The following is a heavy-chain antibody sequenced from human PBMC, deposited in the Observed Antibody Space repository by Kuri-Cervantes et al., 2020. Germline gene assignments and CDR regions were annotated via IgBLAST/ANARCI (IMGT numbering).Heavy chain of an antibody. CDR2: IGTAGDT. Sequence: GGSLRLSCAASGFTFSSYDMHWVRQATGKGLEWVSAIGTAGDTYYPGSVKGRFTISRENAKNSLYLQMNSLRAGDTAVYYCAKEGSWSGWPMEYFQHWGQGTLVTVSS. J-gene: IGHJ1*01. CDR1: GFTFSSYD. CDR3: AKEGSWSGWPMEYFQH. D-gene: IGHD6-19*01. V-gene: IGHV3-13*01.